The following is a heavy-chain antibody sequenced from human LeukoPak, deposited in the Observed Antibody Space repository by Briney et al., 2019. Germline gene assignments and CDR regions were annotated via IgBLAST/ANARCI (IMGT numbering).Heavy chain of an antibody. J-gene: IGHJ4*02. CDR2: IKQDGSEK. V-gene: IGHV3-7*01. Sequence: GGSLRLSCAASGFSFSSYWVSWVRQAPGKGLECVANIKQDGSEKYYIDSVKGRFTISRDNAKKSLYLQMNSLRAEDTAVYYCASQSSGGFFEDYWDQGTLVTVSS. CDR1: GFSFSSYW. CDR3: ASQSSGGFFEDY. D-gene: IGHD3-3*01.